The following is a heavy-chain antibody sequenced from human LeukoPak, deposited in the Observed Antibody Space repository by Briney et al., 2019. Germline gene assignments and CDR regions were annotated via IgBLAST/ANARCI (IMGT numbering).Heavy chain of an antibody. D-gene: IGHD2-2*01. V-gene: IGHV3-7*01. CDR1: GFTFSNYW. J-gene: IGHJ4*02. Sequence: PEGSLRLSCAASGFTFSNYWINWVRQAPGKAPEWVGNINQDGSQKKFVGSVKGRFTISRDNGKNSVFLQMNGLRAEDTAVYFCARAGSSTKLDYWGQGALVTVSS. CDR3: ARAGSSTKLDY. CDR2: INQDGSQK.